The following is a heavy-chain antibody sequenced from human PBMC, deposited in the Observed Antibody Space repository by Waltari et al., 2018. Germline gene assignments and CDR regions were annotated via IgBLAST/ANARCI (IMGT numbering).Heavy chain of an antibody. CDR2: IYYSGST. CDR1: GGSISSYY. Sequence: QVQLQESGPGLVKPSETLSLTCTVPGGSISSYYWSWIRQPPGKGLEWIGYIYYSGSTNYNPSLKSRVTISVDTSKNQFSLKLSSVTAADTAVYYCARAGVVQLWFSDAFDIWGQGTMVTVSS. J-gene: IGHJ3*02. V-gene: IGHV4-59*01. D-gene: IGHD5-18*01. CDR3: ARAGVVQLWFSDAFDI.